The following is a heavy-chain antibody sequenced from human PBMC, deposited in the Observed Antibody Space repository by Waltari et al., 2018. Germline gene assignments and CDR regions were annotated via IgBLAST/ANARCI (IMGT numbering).Heavy chain of an antibody. CDR2: ISSSSSYI. D-gene: IGHD6-19*01. CDR3: ARAGWYSSGWYGY. CDR1: GFTFSRYS. J-gene: IGHJ4*02. Sequence: EVQLVESGGGLVKPGGSLRLSCAASGFTFSRYSMNWVRQAPGKGLEWVSSISSSSSYIYYADSVKGRFTISRDNAKNSLYLQMNSLRAEDTAVYYCARAGWYSSGWYGYWGQGTLVTVSS. V-gene: IGHV3-21*01.